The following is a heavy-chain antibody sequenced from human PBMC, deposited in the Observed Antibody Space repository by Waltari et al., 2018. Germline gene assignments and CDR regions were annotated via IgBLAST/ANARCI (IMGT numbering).Heavy chain of an antibody. CDR2: INSDNGNT. CDR1: GYTFTSYA. J-gene: IGHJ5*02. CDR3: ARSNYGLNCFDP. D-gene: IGHD4-17*01. V-gene: IGHV1-3*01. Sequence: QVQLVQSGAEVKKPGASVKVSCKASGYTFTSYAMHWVRQAPGQRLEWMGGINSDNGNTKYSQKFQGKVTITRDTSASTAYMELSSLRSEDTAVYYCARSNYGLNCFDPWGQGTLVTVSS.